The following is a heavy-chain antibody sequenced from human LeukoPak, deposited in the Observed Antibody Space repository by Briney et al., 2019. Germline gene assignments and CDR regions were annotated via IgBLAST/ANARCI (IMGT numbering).Heavy chain of an antibody. CDR3: ARVETYSSGWYDAFFDY. Sequence: SETLSLTCTVSGYSISSGYYWGWIRQPPGKGLEWIGSIYHSGNSYYNPSLKSRATISVDTSKNHFSLKLRSVTAADTAVYYCARVETYSSGWYDAFFDYWGQGTLVTVSS. CDR1: GYSISSGYY. J-gene: IGHJ4*02. D-gene: IGHD6-19*01. V-gene: IGHV4-38-2*02. CDR2: IYHSGNS.